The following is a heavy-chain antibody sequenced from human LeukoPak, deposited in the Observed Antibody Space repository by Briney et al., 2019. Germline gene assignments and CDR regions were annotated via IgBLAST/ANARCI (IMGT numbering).Heavy chain of an antibody. J-gene: IGHJ4*02. CDR2: ISAYNGNT. D-gene: IGHD4-17*01. V-gene: IGHV1-18*01. CDR1: GYTFTSYG. Sequence: GASVKVSCKASGYTFTSYGISWVRQAPGQGLEWMGWISAYNGNTNYAQKLQGRVTTTTDTSTSTAYMELRSLRSDDTAVYYCASWSPGDYVLDYWGQGTLVTVSS. CDR3: ASWSPGDYVLDY.